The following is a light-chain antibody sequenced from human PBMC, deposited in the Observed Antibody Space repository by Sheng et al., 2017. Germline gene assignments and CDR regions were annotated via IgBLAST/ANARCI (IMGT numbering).Light chain of an antibody. Sequence: DIQMTQSPSTLSASVGDRVTITCRASQSISTWLAWYQQKPGKAPKILIYKASGLQSGVPSGFSGSGSGTEFTLTISSLQPDDFATYYCQQYSSYPWTFGQGTKVEI. J-gene: IGKJ1*01. V-gene: IGKV1-5*03. CDR2: KAS. CDR1: QSISTW. CDR3: QQYSSYPWT.